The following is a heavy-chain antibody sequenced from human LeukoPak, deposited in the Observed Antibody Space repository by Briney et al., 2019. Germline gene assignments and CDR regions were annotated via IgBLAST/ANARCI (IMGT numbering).Heavy chain of an antibody. CDR2: IYYRGGT. CDR3: ARLVCGGGSCPAEFDY. CDR1: GGSISSGGHY. J-gene: IGHJ4*02. Sequence: SETLSLPCIVSGGSISSGGHYWGWIRQPPGKGLEGIGGIYYRGGTSYHPPLNSRVTIFIELSKNQFSLKLSSATATDTAVYYCARLVCGGGSCPAEFDYWGQGTLVTVSS. D-gene: IGHD2-15*01. V-gene: IGHV4-39*01.